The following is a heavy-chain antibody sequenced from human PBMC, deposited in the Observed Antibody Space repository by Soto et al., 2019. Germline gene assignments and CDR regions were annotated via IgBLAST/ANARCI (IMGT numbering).Heavy chain of an antibody. CDR1: GGTFSSYA. CDR3: ARELMGVSDIVVVPAANYYYGMDV. CDR2: IIPIFGTA. J-gene: IGHJ6*02. V-gene: IGHV1-69*06. Sequence: QVQLVQSGAEVKKPGSSVKVSCKASGGTFSSYAISWVRQAPGQGLEWMGGIIPIFGTANYAQKFQGRVTITADKSTSTAYMELSSLRSEDTAVYYCARELMGVSDIVVVPAANYYYGMDVWGQGTTVTVSS. D-gene: IGHD2-2*01.